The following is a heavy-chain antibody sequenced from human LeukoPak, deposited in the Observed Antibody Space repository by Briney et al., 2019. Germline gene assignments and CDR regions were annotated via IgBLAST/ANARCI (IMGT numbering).Heavy chain of an antibody. CDR1: GFTFSSYA. V-gene: IGHV3-23*01. CDR3: AKDTRPAGHSGYDSLPSFDY. J-gene: IGHJ4*02. CDR2: ISGSGGST. D-gene: IGHD5-12*01. Sequence: QPGGSLRLSCAASGFTFSSYAMSWVRQAPGKGLEWVSAISGSGGSTYYADSVKGRFTISRDNSKNTLYLQMNSLRAEDTAVYYCAKDTRPAGHSGYDSLPSFDYWGQGTLVTVSS.